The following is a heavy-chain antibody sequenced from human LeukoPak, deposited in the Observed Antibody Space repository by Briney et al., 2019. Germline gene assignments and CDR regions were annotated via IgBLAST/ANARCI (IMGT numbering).Heavy chain of an antibody. Sequence: GGSLRLSCAASGFTFSSYWMSWVRQAPGKGLEWVANIKQDGSEKYYVDSVKGRFTISRDNAKNSLYLQMNSLRAEDTAVYYCARDAAYFDSSGYYPDPLDYWGQGTLVSVSS. CDR3: ARDAAYFDSSGYYPDPLDY. D-gene: IGHD3-22*01. J-gene: IGHJ4*02. CDR1: GFTFSSYW. CDR2: IKQDGSEK. V-gene: IGHV3-7*01.